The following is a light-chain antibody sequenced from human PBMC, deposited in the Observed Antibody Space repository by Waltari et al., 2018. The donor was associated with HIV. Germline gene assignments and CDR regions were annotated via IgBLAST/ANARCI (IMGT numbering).Light chain of an antibody. Sequence: DIQLTQSPSFLSASVGDRVTITCRASQGISSYLAWYQQKPGKAPKLLIYAASTLQSGVPSRFSGSRSGTEVAVTISSLRPQDVATQYREPLNSYPRTFGQETKAEIK. J-gene: IGKJ1*01. CDR2: AAS. CDR3: EPLNSYPRT. CDR1: QGISSY. V-gene: IGKV1-9*01.